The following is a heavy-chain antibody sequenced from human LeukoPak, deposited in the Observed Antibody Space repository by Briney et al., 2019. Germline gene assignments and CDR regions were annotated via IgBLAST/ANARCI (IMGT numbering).Heavy chain of an antibody. J-gene: IGHJ4*02. Sequence: PGGSLRLSCAASGFTFSSYSMNWVRQAPGKGLEWVSSISSSSSYIYYADSVKGRFTISRDNAKNSLYLQMNSLRAEDTAVYYCVRDRVDGYKGDYWGQGTLVTVSS. CDR1: GFTFSSYS. V-gene: IGHV3-21*01. CDR2: ISSSSSYI. D-gene: IGHD5-24*01. CDR3: VRDRVDGYKGDY.